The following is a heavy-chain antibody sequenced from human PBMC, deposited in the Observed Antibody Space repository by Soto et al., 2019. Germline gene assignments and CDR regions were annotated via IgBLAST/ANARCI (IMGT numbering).Heavy chain of an antibody. CDR3: ASRSTYYYGSGKQTFDY. CDR1: GGSFSGYY. Sequence: PSETLSLTCAVYGGSFSGYYWSWIRQPPGKGLEWIGEINHSGSTNYNPSLKSRVTISVDTSKNQFSLKLSSVTAADTAVYYCASRSTYYYGSGKQTFDYWGQGTLVTVSS. V-gene: IGHV4-34*01. D-gene: IGHD3-10*01. J-gene: IGHJ4*02. CDR2: INHSGST.